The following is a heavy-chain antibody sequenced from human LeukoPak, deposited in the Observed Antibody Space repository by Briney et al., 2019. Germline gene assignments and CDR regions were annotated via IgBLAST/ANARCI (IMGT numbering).Heavy chain of an antibody. D-gene: IGHD5-18*01. Sequence: TGGSLRLSCAASGFTFSTYNMNWVGQAPGKGLEWISYINADRSTIQYADSVRGRFTTSRDNAKNSLYLQMNSLRAEDTAVCYCAKHQGYSCGYGFDYWGQGTLVTVSS. V-gene: IGHV3-48*01. CDR1: GFTFSTYN. CDR3: AKHQGYSCGYGFDY. J-gene: IGHJ4*02. CDR2: INADRSTI.